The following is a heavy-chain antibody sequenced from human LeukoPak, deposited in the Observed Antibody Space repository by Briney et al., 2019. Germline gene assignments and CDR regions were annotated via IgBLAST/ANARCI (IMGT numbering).Heavy chain of an antibody. D-gene: IGHD6-19*01. CDR1: GFTFSDYG. V-gene: IGHV3-30*18. CDR3: AKAPGWLRDFDY. J-gene: IGHJ4*02. CDR2: ISYDGSYK. Sequence: GGSLRLSCAASGFTFSDYGMHWVRQAPGKGLEWVAVISYDGSYKYYADSVKGRFTISGDSSKNTLYLQMNSLRAEDTAVYYCAKAPGWLRDFDYWGQGTLVTVSS.